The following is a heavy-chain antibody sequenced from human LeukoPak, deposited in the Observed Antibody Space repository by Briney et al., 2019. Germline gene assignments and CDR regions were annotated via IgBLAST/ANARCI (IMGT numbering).Heavy chain of an antibody. J-gene: IGHJ4*02. Sequence: SETLSLTCTVSGGSVRSSSYYWGCIRQPPGKGLEWIGSVHYNGSTCYNPSLGGRVIMSIDTSKNQFSSKLTSVTAADTAMYYCARDRGVPRPYYFDQWGQGTLVTVSS. CDR2: VHYNGST. CDR3: ARDRGVPRPYYFDQ. D-gene: IGHD3-10*01. CDR1: GGSVRSSSYY. V-gene: IGHV4-39*07.